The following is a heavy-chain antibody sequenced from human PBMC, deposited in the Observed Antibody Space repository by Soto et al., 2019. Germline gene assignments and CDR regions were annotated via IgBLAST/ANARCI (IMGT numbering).Heavy chain of an antibody. V-gene: IGHV3-21*01. D-gene: IGHD1-1*01. CDR3: ARVRGGNYYFDY. J-gene: IGHJ4*02. Sequence: GGSLRLSCAASGFTFRSYSMSWVRQAPGKGLEWVSFISSSRSYIYYADSLKGRFTISRDDAKNSLYLQINSLRAEDTAVYYCARVRGGNYYFDYWGQGTLVTVSS. CDR2: ISSSRSYI. CDR1: GFTFRSYS.